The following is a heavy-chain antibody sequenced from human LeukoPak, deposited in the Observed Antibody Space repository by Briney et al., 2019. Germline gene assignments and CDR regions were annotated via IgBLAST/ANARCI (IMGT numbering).Heavy chain of an antibody. J-gene: IGHJ4*02. D-gene: IGHD6-25*01. CDR2: IYHSGTT. Sequence: PSGTLSLTCAVSGDSINTNNWWSWVRQPPGKGLEWIGEIYHSGTTKYNPSLMSRVTMSTDKSQNEFSLKLSSVTAADTAVYYCVREARTRSGWPYFDSWSQGTLVTVSP. V-gene: IGHV4-4*02. CDR1: GDSINTNNW. CDR3: VREARTRSGWPYFDS.